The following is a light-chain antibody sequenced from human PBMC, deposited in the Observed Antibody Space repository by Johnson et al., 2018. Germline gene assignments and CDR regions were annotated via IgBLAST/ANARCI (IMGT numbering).Light chain of an antibody. CDR2: ENN. CDR3: GTWDSSLSAGNV. CDR1: SSNIGNNY. J-gene: IGLJ1*01. Sequence: QSVLTQPPSVSAAPGQKVTISCSGSSSNIGNNYVSWYQQLPGTAPKLLIYENNKRPSGIPARFSGSKSGPSATLGITGLQTGDEADDYCGTWDSSLSAGNVFGTGTKVTVL. V-gene: IGLV1-51*02.